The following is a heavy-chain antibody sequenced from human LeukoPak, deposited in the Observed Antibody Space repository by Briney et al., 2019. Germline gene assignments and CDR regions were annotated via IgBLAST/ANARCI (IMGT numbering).Heavy chain of an antibody. D-gene: IGHD3-3*01. J-gene: IGHJ4*02. CDR1: GGTFSSYA. CDR2: IIPIFGTA. CDR3: ARLRFLEWLFPGDYFDY. V-gene: IGHV1-69*13. Sequence: SVKVSCKASGGTFSSYAISWVRQAPGQGLEGMGGIIPIFGTANYAQKFQGRVTITADESTSTAYMELSSLRSEDTAVYYCARLRFLEWLFPGDYFDYWGQGTLVTVSS.